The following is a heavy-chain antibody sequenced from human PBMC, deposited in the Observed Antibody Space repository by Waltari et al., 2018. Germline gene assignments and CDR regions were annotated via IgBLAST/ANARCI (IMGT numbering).Heavy chain of an antibody. CDR3: ARDLRVTSEPGDY. J-gene: IGHJ4*02. CDR1: GYSISSGYY. D-gene: IGHD4-4*01. CDR2: IYHSGST. V-gene: IGHV4-38-2*02. Sequence: QVQLQESGPGLVKPSETLSLTCTVSGYSISSGYYWGWIRQPPGKGLEWIGSIYHSGSTYYNPSLKSRVTISVDTSKNQFSLKLSSVTAADTAVYYCARDLRVTSEPGDYWGQGTLVTVSS.